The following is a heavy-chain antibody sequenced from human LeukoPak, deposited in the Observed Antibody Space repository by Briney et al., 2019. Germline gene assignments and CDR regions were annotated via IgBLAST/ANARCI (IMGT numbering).Heavy chain of an antibody. CDR3: AKGFPFTVVNYYYMDV. CDR2: ISWNSGSI. D-gene: IGHD4-23*01. CDR1: GFTFDDYA. V-gene: IGHV3-9*01. Sequence: PGGSLRLSCAASGFTFDDYAMHGVRQAPGKGLEWVSGISWNSGSIGYADSVKGRFTISRDNAKNSLYLQMNSLRAEDTALYYCAKGFPFTVVNYYYMDVWGKGTTVTVSS. J-gene: IGHJ6*03.